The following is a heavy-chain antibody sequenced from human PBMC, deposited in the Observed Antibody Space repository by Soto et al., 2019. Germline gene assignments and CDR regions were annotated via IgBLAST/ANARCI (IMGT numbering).Heavy chain of an antibody. CDR1: GDSFNDYY. J-gene: IGHJ6*04. Sequence: QVQLVQSGAEVRKPGASVTVSCRSSGDSFNDYYIHWVRQAPGQGFEWMGWINPNGGVTKYAQKVQGWVSTTRDTCIRTVYLQRSRLRSDDASVYDCARGSGSATATLDYYYSGMDVWGTGTTVTVSS. CDR3: ARGSGSATATLDYYYSGMDV. V-gene: IGHV1-2*04. D-gene: IGHD1-26*01. CDR2: INPNGGVT.